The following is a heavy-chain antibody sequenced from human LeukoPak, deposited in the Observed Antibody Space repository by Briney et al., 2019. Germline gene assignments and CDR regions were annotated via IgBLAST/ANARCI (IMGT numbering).Heavy chain of an antibody. CDR2: ISSSSSTI. V-gene: IGHV3-48*01. J-gene: IGHJ4*02. CDR1: GFTFSSYS. CDR3: ARDLGPEYSSSPSSDY. D-gene: IGHD6-6*01. Sequence: GGSLRLSCAASGFTFSSYSMNWVRQAPGKGLEWVSYISSSSSTIYYADSVKGRFTISRDNAKNSLYLQMNSLRAEDTAVYYCARDLGPEYSSSPSSDYWGQGTLVTVSS.